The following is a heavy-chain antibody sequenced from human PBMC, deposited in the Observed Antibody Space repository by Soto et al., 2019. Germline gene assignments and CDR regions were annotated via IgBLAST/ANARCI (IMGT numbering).Heavy chain of an antibody. J-gene: IGHJ4*02. CDR2: IYYSGST. V-gene: IGHV4-61*01. CDR3: ARWASY. Sequence: SETLSLTCTVSGGSVSSGSYYWSWIRQPPGKGLEWIGYIYYSGSTNYNPSLKSRVTISVDTSKNQFSLKLTSVTAADTAVYFCARWASYWGQGALVTVLL. CDR1: GGSVSSGSYY.